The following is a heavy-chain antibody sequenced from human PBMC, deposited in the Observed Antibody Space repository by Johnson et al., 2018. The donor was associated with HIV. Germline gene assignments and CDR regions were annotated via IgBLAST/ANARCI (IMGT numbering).Heavy chain of an antibody. V-gene: IGHV3-13*01. CDR2: IGTAGDT. CDR3: ARVPSGTPSSI. D-gene: IGHD1-1*01. J-gene: IGHJ3*02. CDR1: GFTFSSYD. Sequence: VQLVESGGGLVQPGGSLRLSCAASGFTFSSYDMHWVRQATGKGLEWVSAIGTAGDTYYPGSVKGRFNISRENAKNTLYLQRNSLRAEDTAVYYWARVPSGTPSSIWGQGTKVTV.